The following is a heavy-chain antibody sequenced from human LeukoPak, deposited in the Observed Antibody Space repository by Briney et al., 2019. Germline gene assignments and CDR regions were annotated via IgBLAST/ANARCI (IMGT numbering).Heavy chain of an antibody. V-gene: IGHV4-31*03. D-gene: IGHD5-12*01. Sequence: SSETLSLTCTVSGGSISSGGYYWSWIRQHPGKGLEWIGYIYYSGSTYYNPSLKSRVTISVDTSKNQFSLKLSSVTAADTAVYYCAREDSGYDLGYFDYWGQGTLVTVSS. J-gene: IGHJ4*02. CDR3: AREDSGYDLGYFDY. CDR1: GGSISSGGYY. CDR2: IYYSGST.